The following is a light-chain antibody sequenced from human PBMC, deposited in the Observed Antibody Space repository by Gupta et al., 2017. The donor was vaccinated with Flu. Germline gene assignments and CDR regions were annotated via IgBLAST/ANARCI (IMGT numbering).Light chain of an antibody. CDR3: LQSFNTPLT. Sequence: DIQMTQSPPSLSASVGDRVTITCRASQTISTYLNWYQHKPGKAPKLLISGASTLRSGVPSRFSGSGSGTDFTFTISSLQPKDFATYYCLQSFNTPLTFGGGTKVEVK. CDR1: QTISTY. J-gene: IGKJ4*01. V-gene: IGKV1-39*01. CDR2: GAS.